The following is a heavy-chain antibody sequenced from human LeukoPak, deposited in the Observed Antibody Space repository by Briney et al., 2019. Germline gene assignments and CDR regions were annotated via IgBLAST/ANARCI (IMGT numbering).Heavy chain of an antibody. V-gene: IGHV3-23*01. CDR1: GFTFSSYA. D-gene: IGHD3-22*01. CDR3: AKDREMIVVVITSDY. Sequence: PGGSLRLSCAASGFTFSSYAMSWVRQAPGKGLEWVSAISGSGGSTYYADSVKGRSTISRDNSKNTLYLQMNSLRAEDTAVYYCAKDREMIVVVITSDYWGQGTLVTVSS. J-gene: IGHJ4*02. CDR2: ISGSGGST.